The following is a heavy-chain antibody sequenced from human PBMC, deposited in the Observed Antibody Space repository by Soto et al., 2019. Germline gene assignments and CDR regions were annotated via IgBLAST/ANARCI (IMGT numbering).Heavy chain of an antibody. Sequence: PEVSRRLSCAPAGFTFRHHYMSWMHQAPRKGLWCGSYSSSSGITIYYADSLKGRFTISTDNANNSLYLQINILRAKHTPFYYYPRARTAMVSLPWFEPWGQGPLVTVSS. J-gene: IGHJ5*02. V-gene: IGHV3-11*01. CDR2: SSSSGITI. D-gene: IGHD5-18*01. CDR3: PRARTAMVSLPWFEP. CDR1: GFTFRHHY.